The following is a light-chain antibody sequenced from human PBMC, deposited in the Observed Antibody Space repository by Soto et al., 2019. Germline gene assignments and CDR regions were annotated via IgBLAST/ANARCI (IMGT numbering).Light chain of an antibody. Sequence: SSELTQPPSVSVAPGQTARITCGGNNIGSKSVHWYQQKPGQAPGLLVFDNSDRPSGIPERFSGSNSGNTATLTISRVESGDEADYYCQVWDSSSNLAVFGGGTQLTVL. CDR1: NIGSKS. V-gene: IGLV3-21*02. CDR3: QVWDSSSNLAV. J-gene: IGLJ7*01. CDR2: DNS.